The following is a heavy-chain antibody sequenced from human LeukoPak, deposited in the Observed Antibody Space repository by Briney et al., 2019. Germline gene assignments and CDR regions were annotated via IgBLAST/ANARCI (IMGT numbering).Heavy chain of an antibody. CDR1: GGSISSGGYY. J-gene: IGHJ6*04. Sequence: SETLSLTCTVSGGSISSGGYYWSWNRQHPGKGLEWIGYIYYSGSTYYNPSLKSRVTISVDTSKNQFSLKLSSVTAADTAVYYCARIPGGDGSDYYYYGMDVWGKGTTVTVSS. D-gene: IGHD3-10*01. CDR3: ARIPGGDGSDYYYYGMDV. V-gene: IGHV4-31*03. CDR2: IYYSGST.